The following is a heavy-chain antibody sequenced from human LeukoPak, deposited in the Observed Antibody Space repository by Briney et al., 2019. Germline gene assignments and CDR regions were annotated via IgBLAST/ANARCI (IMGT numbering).Heavy chain of an antibody. CDR3: ATDIAAAGYYFDY. CDR2: FDPEDGET. V-gene: IGHV1-24*01. J-gene: IGHJ4*02. D-gene: IGHD6-13*01. Sequence: GASVKVSCKVSGYTLTELSMHWVRQAPGKGLEWIGGFDPEDGETIYAQKFQGRVTMTEDTSTDTAYMELSSLRSEDTAVYYCATDIAAAGYYFDYWGQGTLVTVSS. CDR1: GYTLTELS.